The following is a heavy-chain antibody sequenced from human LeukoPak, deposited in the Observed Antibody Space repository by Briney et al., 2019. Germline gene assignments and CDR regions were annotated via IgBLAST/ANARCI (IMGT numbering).Heavy chain of an antibody. D-gene: IGHD5-18*01. CDR3: ARAWSYTAMDFDY. V-gene: IGHV3-11*04. J-gene: IGHJ4*02. CDR2: ISSSGSTI. Sequence: GGSLRLSCAASGFTFSDYYMSWIRQAPGKGLEWVSYISSSGSTIYYADSVKGRFTISRDNAKNSLYLQMNSLRAEDTAVYYCARAWSYTAMDFDYWGQGTLVTVSS. CDR1: GFTFSDYY.